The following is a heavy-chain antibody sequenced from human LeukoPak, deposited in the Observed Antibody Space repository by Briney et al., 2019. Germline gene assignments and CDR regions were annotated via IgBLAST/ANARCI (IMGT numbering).Heavy chain of an antibody. Sequence: PGRSLRLSCTGSGFTFGDYAMSWVRQAPGKGLEWVAFIRSKAYGGTPEYAASVKGRFTIPRDDSKNIAYVQMNSLRTEDTAVYYCTRTPSAAAPFDYWGQGSLVTVSS. CDR3: TRTPSAAAPFDY. CDR1: GFTFGDYA. V-gene: IGHV3-49*04. J-gene: IGHJ4*02. CDR2: IRSKAYGGTP. D-gene: IGHD2-2*01.